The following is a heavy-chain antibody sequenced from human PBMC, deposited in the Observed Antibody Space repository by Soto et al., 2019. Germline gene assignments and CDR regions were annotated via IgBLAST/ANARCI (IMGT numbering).Heavy chain of an antibody. CDR3: ARTSYYDILTGYYVDY. Sequence: SGPTLVNPTQTLTLTCTFSGSSLSTSGMCVSWIRQPPGKALEWLARIDWDDDKYYSTSLKTRLTISKDTSKNQVVLTMTNMEPVDTATYYCARTSYYDILTGYYVDYWGQGTLVTVSS. CDR1: GSSLSTSGMC. V-gene: IGHV2-70*11. CDR2: IDWDDDK. D-gene: IGHD3-9*01. J-gene: IGHJ4*01.